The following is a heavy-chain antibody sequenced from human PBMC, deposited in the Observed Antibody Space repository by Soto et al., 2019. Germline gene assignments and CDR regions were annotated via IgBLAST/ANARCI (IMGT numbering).Heavy chain of an antibody. Sequence: QVQLVESGGGVVQPGRSLRLSCAASGFTFSSYGMHWVRQAPGKGLEWVAVISYDGSNKYYADSVKGRFTISRDNSKNTLYLKMNSLRAEDTAVYYCAKGGSGYSYIRYYYMDVWGKGTTVTVSS. CDR3: AKGGSGYSYIRYYYMDV. J-gene: IGHJ6*03. CDR2: ISYDGSNK. V-gene: IGHV3-30*18. CDR1: GFTFSSYG. D-gene: IGHD5-18*01.